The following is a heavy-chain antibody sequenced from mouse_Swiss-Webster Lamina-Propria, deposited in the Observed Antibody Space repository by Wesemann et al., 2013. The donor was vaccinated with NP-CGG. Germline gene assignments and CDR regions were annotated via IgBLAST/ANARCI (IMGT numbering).Heavy chain of an antibody. V-gene: IGHV1-12*01. CDR2: IYPGNGDT. Sequence: QVQLQQPGAELVKPGASVKMSCKASGYTFTSYNMHWVKQTPGQGLEWIGAIYPGNGDTSYNQKFKGKATLTADKSSSTAYMQLSSLTSEDSAVYYCARCLLRDGFAYWGQGTLVTVSA. CDR3: ARCLLRDGFAY. J-gene: IGHJ3*01. CDR1: GYTFTSYN. D-gene: IGHD6-1*01.